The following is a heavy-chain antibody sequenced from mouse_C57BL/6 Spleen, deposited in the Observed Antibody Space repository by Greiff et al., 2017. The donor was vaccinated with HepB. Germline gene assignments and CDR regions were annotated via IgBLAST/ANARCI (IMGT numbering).Heavy chain of an antibody. Sequence: QVQLQQSGAELMKPGASVKLSCKATGYTFTGYWIEWVKQRPGHGLEWIGEILPGSGSTNYNEKFKGKATFTADTSSNTAYMQISSLTTEDSAIYYCARSGTAQATYFDVWGTGTTVTVSS. CDR1: GYTFTGYW. J-gene: IGHJ1*03. CDR3: ARSGTAQATYFDV. CDR2: ILPGSGST. D-gene: IGHD3-2*02. V-gene: IGHV1-9*01.